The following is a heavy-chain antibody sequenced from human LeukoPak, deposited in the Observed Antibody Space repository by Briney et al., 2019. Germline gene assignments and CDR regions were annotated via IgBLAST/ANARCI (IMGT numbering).Heavy chain of an antibody. D-gene: IGHD3-10*01. CDR2: IYYSGST. J-gene: IGHJ3*01. Sequence: ETLSLTCTVSGGSISNSYWSWIRQPPGKGLEWIGYIYYSGSTNYNPSLKSRVTISVDTSKNQFSLRLTSVTAADTAVYYCAGLMVRGEPLTWGQGTMVTVSS. CDR3: AGLMVRGEPLT. CDR1: GGSISNSY. V-gene: IGHV4-59*01.